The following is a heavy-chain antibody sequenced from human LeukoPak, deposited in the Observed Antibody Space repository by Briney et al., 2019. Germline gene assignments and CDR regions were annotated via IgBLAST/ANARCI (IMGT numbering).Heavy chain of an antibody. CDR3: AKDWTTVVTPKGYYFDS. CDR1: GFSFNNYA. J-gene: IGHJ4*02. V-gene: IGHV3-23*01. Sequence: GRSLRLSCAASGFSFNNYAMSWVRQAPGKGLEWVSAISTTGGSTYYADSVKGRFTVSRDNSKNTLSLQMDSLRVEDTALYYCAKDWTTVVTPKGYYFDSWGQGTLVTVSS. CDR2: ISTTGGST. D-gene: IGHD4-23*01.